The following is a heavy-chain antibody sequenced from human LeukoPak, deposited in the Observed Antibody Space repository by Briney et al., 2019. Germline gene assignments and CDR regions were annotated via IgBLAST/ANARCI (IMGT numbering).Heavy chain of an antibody. CDR2: IYYSGST. CDR3: ARHRLRLPGWFDP. J-gene: IGHJ5*02. Sequence: TSETLSLTCTVSGGSISSSSYYWGWIRQPPGKGLEWIGSIYYSGSTYYNPSLKSRVTISVDTSKNQFSLKLSSVTAADTAVYYCARHRLRLPGWFDPWGQGTLVTVSS. V-gene: IGHV4-39*01. D-gene: IGHD3-3*01. CDR1: GGSISSSSYY.